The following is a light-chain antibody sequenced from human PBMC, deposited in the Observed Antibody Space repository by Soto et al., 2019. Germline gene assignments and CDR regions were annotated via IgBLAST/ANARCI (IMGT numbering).Light chain of an antibody. CDR3: QQYGSSPT. J-gene: IGKJ3*01. CDR2: GAS. CDR1: QSVSSSY. V-gene: IGKV3-20*01. Sequence: EIVLTQSPGTLSLSPGERATLSCRASQSVSSSYLAWYQQKPGQAPRLLIYGASSRATGIPARFSGSGSGTDFTLTISRLEPEDFAVYYCQQYGSSPTFGPGTKVDIK.